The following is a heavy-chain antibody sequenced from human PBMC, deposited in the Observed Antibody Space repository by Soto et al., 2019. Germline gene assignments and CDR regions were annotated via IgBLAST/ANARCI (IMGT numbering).Heavy chain of an antibody. J-gene: IGHJ3*01. CDR2: ISHSGTS. D-gene: IGHD3-9*01. Sequence: QVQLQESGPGLVKPAGTLSLTCAVSGGSICSSHLWTWVRQSPGKGLEYIGEISHSGTSNSNPSLKSRVTLSVDKSKNLFSLTLTSVTAADTAVYYCARVVLTITRGAFDAWGQGTLVIVSS. CDR3: ARVVLTITRGAFDA. CDR1: GGSICSSHL. V-gene: IGHV4-4*02.